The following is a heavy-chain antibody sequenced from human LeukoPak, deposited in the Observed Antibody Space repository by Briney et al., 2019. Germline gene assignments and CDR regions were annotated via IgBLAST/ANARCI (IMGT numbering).Heavy chain of an antibody. Sequence: GGSLRLSCAASGFSFGSYAMHWVRQAPGKGLEWVAIIRYDGTNKYYADSVKGRFTISRDNSKTTLYLQMNFLRTEDTAVYYCARDNLEYYDILTGYLDYWGQGTLVTVSS. D-gene: IGHD3-9*01. CDR3: ARDNLEYYDILTGYLDY. J-gene: IGHJ4*02. CDR2: IRYDGTNK. CDR1: GFSFGSYA. V-gene: IGHV3-30*02.